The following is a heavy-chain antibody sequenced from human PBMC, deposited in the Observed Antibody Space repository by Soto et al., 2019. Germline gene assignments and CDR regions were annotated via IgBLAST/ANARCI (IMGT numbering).Heavy chain of an antibody. J-gene: IGHJ4*02. V-gene: IGHV1-8*01. D-gene: IGHD3-10*01. CDR2: VNPNNGDT. CDR3: AKVSRKGSAIDFDY. CDR1: GYTFSNYD. Sequence: QVQLVQSGAELKKPGASVKVSCKASGYTFSNYDMNWVRQATGQGPEWIGWVNPNNGDTGYAQKFQGRVTLTTDISTTAAYMELTSLLSEDTAIYYFAKVSRKGSAIDFDYWGQGTLITVSS.